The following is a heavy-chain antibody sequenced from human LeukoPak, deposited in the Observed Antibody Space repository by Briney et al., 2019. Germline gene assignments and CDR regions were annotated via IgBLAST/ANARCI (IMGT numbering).Heavy chain of an antibody. Sequence: PSETLSLTCTVSGGSISSSYWSWIRQPPGKGLEWIGYIYYSGNTNYNPSLKSRVTISVDTSKNQFSLKLSSVTAADTAVYYCARIALGDYVWGSYRPTLAFDIWGQGTMVTVSS. D-gene: IGHD3-16*02. CDR2: IYYSGNT. J-gene: IGHJ3*02. V-gene: IGHV4-59*08. CDR3: ARIALGDYVWGSYRPTLAFDI. CDR1: GGSISSSY.